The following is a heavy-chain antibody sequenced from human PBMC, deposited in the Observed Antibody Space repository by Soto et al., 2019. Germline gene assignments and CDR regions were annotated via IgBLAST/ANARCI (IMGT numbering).Heavy chain of an antibody. CDR1: GFTFTRYS. CDR2: ISSTTNYI. Sequence: GGSLRLSCAASGFTFTRYSMNWVRQAPGKGLEWVSSISSTTNYIYYGDSMKGRFTISRDNAKNSLYLEMNSLRAEDTAVYYCARESEDLTSNFDYWGQGTQVTVSS. CDR3: ARESEDLTSNFDY. V-gene: IGHV3-21*06. J-gene: IGHJ4*02.